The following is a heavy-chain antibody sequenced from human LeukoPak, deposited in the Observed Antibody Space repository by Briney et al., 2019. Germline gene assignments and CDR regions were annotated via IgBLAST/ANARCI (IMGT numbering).Heavy chain of an antibody. Sequence: PSETLSLTCTVSGGSISSYYWSWIRQSPGKGLEWIWYIYNSGSTNYNPSLKSRVTISVDTSKNQFSLKLSSVTAADTAVYYCARRSYSSGYYYFDYWGQGTLVTVSS. V-gene: IGHV4-59*08. CDR3: ARRSYSSGYYYFDY. D-gene: IGHD3-22*01. CDR1: GGSISSYY. CDR2: IYNSGST. J-gene: IGHJ4*02.